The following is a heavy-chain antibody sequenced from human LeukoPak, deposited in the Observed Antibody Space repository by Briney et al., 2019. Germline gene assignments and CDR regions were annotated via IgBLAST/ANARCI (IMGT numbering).Heavy chain of an antibody. CDR1: GYTLTELS. CDR3: ASEDYGGKGFDY. V-gene: IGHV1-24*01. Sequence: ASVKVSCKVSGYTLTELSMHWVRQAPGKGLEWMGGFDPEDGETIYAQKFQGRVTMTEDTSTDTAYMELSSLRSEDTAVYYCASEDYGGKGFDYWGQGTLVTVSS. D-gene: IGHD4-23*01. J-gene: IGHJ4*02. CDR2: FDPEDGET.